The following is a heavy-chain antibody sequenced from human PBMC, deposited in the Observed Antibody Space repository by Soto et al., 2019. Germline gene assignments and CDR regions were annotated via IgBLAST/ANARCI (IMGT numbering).Heavy chain of an antibody. CDR1: GGSISRSGYS. V-gene: IGHV4-30-2*01. CDR2: IYHSGST. Sequence: PSETLSLTCAVSGGSISRSGYSWSWIRQPPGKGLEWIGYIYHSGSTYYNPSLKSRVTISVDRSKNQFSLKLSSVTAADTAVYYCASSSVTIFGVVNWFDPWGQGTLVTVSS. CDR3: ASSSVTIFGVVNWFDP. J-gene: IGHJ5*02. D-gene: IGHD3-3*01.